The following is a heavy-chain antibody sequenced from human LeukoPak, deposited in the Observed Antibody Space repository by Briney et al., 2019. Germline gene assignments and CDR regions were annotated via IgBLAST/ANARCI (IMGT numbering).Heavy chain of an antibody. J-gene: IGHJ4*02. CDR3: ARDPTTVVTLPYYFDF. CDR1: VGSFSRYH. V-gene: IGHV4-34*01. D-gene: IGHD4-23*01. CDR2: INDRGHT. Sequence: SETLSLTCAVHVGSFSRYHWNWIRQSPEKGLAWIGEINDRGHTNYNPSLKSRVTISVDTSKKQFSLRLSSVTAADTAVYYCARDPTTVVTLPYYFDFWGQGTLVAVSS.